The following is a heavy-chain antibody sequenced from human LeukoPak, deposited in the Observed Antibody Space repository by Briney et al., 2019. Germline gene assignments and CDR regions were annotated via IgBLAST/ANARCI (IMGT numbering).Heavy chain of an antibody. CDR1: GGSIRNNY. CDR2: ISYSGSS. CDR3: AIHFAETVMVRDY. J-gene: IGHJ4*02. V-gene: IGHV4-59*08. D-gene: IGHD5-18*01. Sequence: SETLSLTCTVPGGSIRNNYWSWIRQPPGKGLEWIGYISYSGSSNYNPSLKSRATISLDTSKRQFSLKLSSVTAAGTAGYYCAIHFAETVMVRDYGGQGTLVTVSS.